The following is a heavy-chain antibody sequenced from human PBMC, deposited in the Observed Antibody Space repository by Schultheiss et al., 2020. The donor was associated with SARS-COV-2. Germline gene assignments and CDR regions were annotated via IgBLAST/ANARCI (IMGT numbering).Heavy chain of an antibody. J-gene: IGHJ6*02. D-gene: IGHD6-6*01. V-gene: IGHV4-4*07. Sequence: SETLSLTCTVSGGSISSYYWSWIRQPAGKGLEWIGRIYTSGSTNYNPSLKSRVTMSVDTSKNQFSLKLSSVTAADTAVYYCARDLGSSSDYYYYGMDVWGQGTTVTVSS. CDR3: ARDLGSSSDYYYYGMDV. CDR1: GGSISSYY. CDR2: IYTSGST.